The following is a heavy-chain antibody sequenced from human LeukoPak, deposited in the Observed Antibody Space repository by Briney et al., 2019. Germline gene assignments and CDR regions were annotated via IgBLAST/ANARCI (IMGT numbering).Heavy chain of an antibody. Sequence: GGSLRLSCAASGFTFSTYSMNWVRQAPGKGLQWVSYISSSSNMYYAASVKGRFTISRDNAKNSLYLQMNSLRAEDTAVYYCARTLRFFRFLDVRGQGTTVTVSS. D-gene: IGHD3-3*01. CDR1: GFTFSTYS. CDR2: ISSSSNM. J-gene: IGHJ6*02. CDR3: ARTLRFFRFLDV. V-gene: IGHV3-48*01.